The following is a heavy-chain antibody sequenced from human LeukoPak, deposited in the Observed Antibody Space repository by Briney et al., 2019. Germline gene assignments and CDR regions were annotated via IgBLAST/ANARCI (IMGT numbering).Heavy chain of an antibody. CDR1: GGSISSYY. CDR3: AAKDGDYSNWFDP. CDR2: IYYSGST. V-gene: IGHV4-59*08. D-gene: IGHD4-17*01. Sequence: PSETLSLTCTVSGGSISSYYWSWIRQPPGKGLEWIGYIYYSGSTNYNPSLKSRVTISVDTSKNQFSLKLSSVTAADTAVYYCAAKDGDYSNWFDPWGQGTLVTVSS. J-gene: IGHJ5*02.